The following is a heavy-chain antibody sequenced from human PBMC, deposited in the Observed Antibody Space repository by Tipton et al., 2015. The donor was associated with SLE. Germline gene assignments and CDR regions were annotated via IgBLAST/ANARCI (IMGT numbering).Heavy chain of an antibody. V-gene: IGHV4-39*01. CDR3: ATQTGDLYYYYYMDV. CDR2: IYYSGST. D-gene: IGHD7-27*01. CDR1: GGSINRSHYY. Sequence: TLSLTCTVSGGSINRSHYYWGWIRQPPGKGLEWIGSIYYSGSTYYNPSLKSRVTISIDMSKNQFSLRLSSVTAADTAVYYCATQTGDLYYYYYMDVWGKGTTVTVSS. J-gene: IGHJ6*03.